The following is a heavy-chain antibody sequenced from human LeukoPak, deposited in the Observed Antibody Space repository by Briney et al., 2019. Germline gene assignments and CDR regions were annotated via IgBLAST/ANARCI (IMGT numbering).Heavy chain of an antibody. CDR3: TLLSSGVSKY. CDR2: IYNDDNK. Sequence: GGSLRLSCAASGFNFGDNYVGWVRRAPGKGLEWVSIIYNDDNKYYYDSVKGRFTISRDISQNAFLLHMNILRTDDTAVYYCTLLSSGVSKYWGQGTLVTVSS. V-gene: IGHV3-53*01. D-gene: IGHD2-15*01. J-gene: IGHJ4*02. CDR1: GFNFGDNY.